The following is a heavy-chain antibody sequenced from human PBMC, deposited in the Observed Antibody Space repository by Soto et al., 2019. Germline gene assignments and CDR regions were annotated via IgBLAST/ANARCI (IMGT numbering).Heavy chain of an antibody. CDR1: GFTFTNYG. CDR2: ISAYRGHT. J-gene: IGHJ6*02. V-gene: IGHV1-18*04. D-gene: IGHD7-27*01. CDR3: ARVKWGSPHQDV. Sequence: QVQLMQSGAEVKKPGASVRVSCKASGFTFTNYGITWVRQAPGQGLEWMGWISAYRGHTNYAQNLQGRVTMTTDTSTTTAYMDLRSLRSDDTAIYDCARVKWGSPHQDVWGQGTTVTVSS.